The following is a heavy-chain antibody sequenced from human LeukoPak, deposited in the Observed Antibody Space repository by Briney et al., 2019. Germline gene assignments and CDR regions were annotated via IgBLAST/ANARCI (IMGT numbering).Heavy chain of an antibody. CDR2: IWYDGSNK. CDR3: ARDFTLACHF. J-gene: IGHJ4*02. V-gene: IGHV3-33*01. Sequence: GGSLTLSSAASGFTFSSYGMHWVRQAPGKGREWVAVIWYDGSNKYYADSVKGRFTLSRDNSKNTLYLQMNSLRAEDTAVYYCARDFTLACHFWGEGTLVTVSS. D-gene: IGHD1-1*01. CDR1: GFTFSSYG.